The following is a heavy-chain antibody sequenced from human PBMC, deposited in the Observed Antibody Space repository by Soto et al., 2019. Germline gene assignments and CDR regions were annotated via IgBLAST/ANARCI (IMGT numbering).Heavy chain of an antibody. D-gene: IGHD2-2*01. CDR1: GLTFSGYS. CDR3: AKGGVRTNEPYCSSTICYLYYYYYYMAV. CDR2: IWFDGSNK. V-gene: IGHV3-33*06. J-gene: IGHJ6*03. Sequence: SLRLSCTASGLTFSGYSMSWVRQAPGKGLEWVAVIWFDGSNKFYADSVKGLFTISRDNSKSKLYLQMDSLRAEDTAVYYCAKGGVRTNEPYCSSTICYLYYYYYYMAVWGKGTTVTVSS.